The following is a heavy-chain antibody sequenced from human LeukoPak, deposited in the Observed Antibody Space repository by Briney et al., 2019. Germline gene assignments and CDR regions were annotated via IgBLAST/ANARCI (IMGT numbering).Heavy chain of an antibody. Sequence: GGSLRLSCAASGSTFSSHTMNWVRQAPGKGLEWISYISNTGSVIYYADSVKGRFTISRDNAKNSLYLQMNSLRAEDTAVYYCAKSMVRGVINNWFDPWGQGTLVTVSS. CDR3: AKSMVRGVINNWFDP. CDR1: GSTFSSHT. CDR2: ISNTGSVI. J-gene: IGHJ5*02. V-gene: IGHV3-48*04. D-gene: IGHD3-10*01.